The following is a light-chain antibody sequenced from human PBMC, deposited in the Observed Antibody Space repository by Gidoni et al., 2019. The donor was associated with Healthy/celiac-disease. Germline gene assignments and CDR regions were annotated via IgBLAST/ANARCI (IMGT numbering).Light chain of an antibody. CDR2: DAS. CDR3: QQRSNFLT. J-gene: IGKJ4*01. CDR1: QSVRSY. Sequence: EIVLTQSPATLSLSPGERATLSCRASQSVRSYLAWYQQKPGQAPRLLIYDASNRATGIPARFSGSGSVTDFTLTISSLEPEDFAVYYCQQRSNFLTFXGXTKVEIK. V-gene: IGKV3-11*01.